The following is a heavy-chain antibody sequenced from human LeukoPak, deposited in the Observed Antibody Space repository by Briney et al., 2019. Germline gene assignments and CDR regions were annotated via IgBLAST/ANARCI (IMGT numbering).Heavy chain of an antibody. D-gene: IGHD3-9*01. Sequence: GASVKVSCTASGYTFTSYGISWVRQAPGQGLEWMGWISAYNGNTNYAQKLQGRVTMTTDTSTSTAYMELRSLRSDDTAVYYCARAYYDILPGYPSYFDYWGQGTLVTVSS. V-gene: IGHV1-18*01. CDR2: ISAYNGNT. CDR1: GYTFTSYG. CDR3: ARAYYDILPGYPSYFDY. J-gene: IGHJ4*02.